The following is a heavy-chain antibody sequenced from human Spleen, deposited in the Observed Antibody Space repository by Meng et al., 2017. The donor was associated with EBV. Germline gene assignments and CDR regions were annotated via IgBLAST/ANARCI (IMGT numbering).Heavy chain of an antibody. CDR1: GGAFSGWD. J-gene: IGHJ4*02. CDR3: ARGSYYYDGDALGAY. Sequence: QVQLQEWGEGLLKPSETLSLTCAGYGGAFSGWDWTWIRQPPGKGLEWIGEVNHNGNTNYNPSLKSRVTISVDTSENQFSLKLSSVTAADTAVYYCARGSYYYDGDALGAYWGQGTLVTVSS. V-gene: IGHV4-34*01. D-gene: IGHD3-22*01. CDR2: VNHNGNT.